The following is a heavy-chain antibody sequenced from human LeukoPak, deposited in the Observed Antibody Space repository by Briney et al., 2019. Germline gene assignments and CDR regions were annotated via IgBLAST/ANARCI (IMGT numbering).Heavy chain of an antibody. CDR1: GGSFSGYY. CDR3: ARVLSWRYYFDY. V-gene: IGHV4-34*01. D-gene: IGHD2-15*01. J-gene: IGHJ4*02. CDR2: INHSGST. Sequence: PSETLSLTCAVYGGSFSGYYWSWIRQPPGKGLEWIGEINHSGSTNYNPSLKSRVTISVDTSKNQFSLKLSSVTAADTAVYYCARVLSWRYYFDYWGQGTLVTVSS.